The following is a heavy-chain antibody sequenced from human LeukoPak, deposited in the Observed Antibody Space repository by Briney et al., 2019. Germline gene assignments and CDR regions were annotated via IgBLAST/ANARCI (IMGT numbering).Heavy chain of an antibody. CDR1: GFTFSDYY. J-gene: IGHJ4*02. Sequence: KPGGSLRLSCAASGFTFSDYYMSWIRQAPGKGLEWVSYISSSGSTIYYADSVKGRFTISRDNAKNSLYLQMNSLRAEDTAVYYCANTLYSSSWIDYWGQGTLVTVSS. CDR3: ANTLYSSSWIDY. V-gene: IGHV3-11*04. CDR2: ISSSGSTI. D-gene: IGHD6-13*01.